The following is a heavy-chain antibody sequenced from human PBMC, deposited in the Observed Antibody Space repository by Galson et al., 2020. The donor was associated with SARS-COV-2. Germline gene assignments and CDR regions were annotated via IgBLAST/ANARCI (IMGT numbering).Heavy chain of an antibody. CDR3: ARTTRISSGWNFHY. V-gene: IGHV2-26*01. Sequence: SGPTLVKPTDTLTLTCTVSGFSLSDARMGVSWIRQPPGKTLEWLAHIFSNDEKSYTTSLKSRLTISKGTSESQVVLIMTNMDPVDTGTYYCARTTRISSGWNFHYWGQGTLVTVSS. CDR1: GFSLSDARMG. D-gene: IGHD6-19*01. CDR2: IFSNDEK. J-gene: IGHJ4*02.